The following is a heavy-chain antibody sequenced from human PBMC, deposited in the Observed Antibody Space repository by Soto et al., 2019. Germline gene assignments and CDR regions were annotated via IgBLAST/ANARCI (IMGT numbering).Heavy chain of an antibody. CDR3: ATSSIAARSDAFDI. V-gene: IGHV1-2*04. J-gene: IGHJ3*02. D-gene: IGHD6-6*01. Sequence: ASVKVSCKASGYTFTGYYMHWVRQAPGQGLEWMGWINPNSGGTNYAQKFQGWVTMTRDTSISTAYMELTRLRSDDTAVYYCATSSIAARSDAFDIWGQGTMVTVSS. CDR2: INPNSGGT. CDR1: GYTFTGYY.